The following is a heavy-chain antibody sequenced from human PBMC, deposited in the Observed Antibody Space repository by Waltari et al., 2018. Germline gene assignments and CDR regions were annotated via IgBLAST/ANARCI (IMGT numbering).Heavy chain of an antibody. J-gene: IGHJ4*02. D-gene: IGHD4-17*01. CDR1: GFTFSSYS. CDR2: ISSRSSTI. Sequence: EVQLVESGGGLVQPGGSLRLSCAASGFTFSSYSMNWVRQAPGKGLEWVSYISSRSSTIYYADSVKGRLTISRDNAKNSLYMQMNSMRAEDTAVYCCAKTGVRDYGDYGVDYWGQGTLVTVSS. V-gene: IGHV3-48*01. CDR3: AKTGVRDYGDYGVDY.